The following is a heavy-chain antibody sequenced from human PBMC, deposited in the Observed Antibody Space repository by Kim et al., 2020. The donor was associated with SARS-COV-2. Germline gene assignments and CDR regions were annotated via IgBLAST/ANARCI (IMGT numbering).Heavy chain of an antibody. CDR3: ARGYAFDI. CDR2: RWYN. V-gene: IGHV6-1*01. Sequence: RWYNDYSPSGKSRITISPDTSKNPFSLQLNAVSPEDTAVYYCARGYAFDIWGPGTLVTVSS. J-gene: IGHJ3*02.